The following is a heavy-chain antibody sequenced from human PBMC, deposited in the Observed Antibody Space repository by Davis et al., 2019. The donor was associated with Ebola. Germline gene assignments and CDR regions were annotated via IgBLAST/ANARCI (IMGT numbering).Heavy chain of an antibody. J-gene: IGHJ6*02. CDR1: GYSFTSYW. V-gene: IGHV5-51*01. CDR3: ARRGGSGSYYSYYGMDV. D-gene: IGHD3-10*01. Sequence: GESLKISCKGSGYSFTSYWIGWVRQMPGKGLEWMGIIYPGDSDTRYSPSFQGQVTLSADKSINTAYLQWSSLKATDTAMYYCARRGGSGSYYSYYGMDVWGQGTTVTVSS. CDR2: IYPGDSDT.